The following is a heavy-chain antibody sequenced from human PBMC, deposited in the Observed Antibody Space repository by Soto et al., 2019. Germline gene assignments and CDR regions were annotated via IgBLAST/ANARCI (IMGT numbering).Heavy chain of an antibody. V-gene: IGHV1-69*12. CDR2: IIPIFGTA. D-gene: IGHD6-13*01. CDR1: GGTFSSYA. J-gene: IGHJ1*01. CDR3: ARETSLLQQLGYFQH. Sequence: QVQLVQSGAEVKKPGSSVKVSCKASGGTFSSYAISWVRQAPGQGLEWMGGIIPIFGTANYAQKFQGRVTITADESXSTAYMELSSLRSEDTAVYYCARETSLLQQLGYFQHWGQGTLVTVSS.